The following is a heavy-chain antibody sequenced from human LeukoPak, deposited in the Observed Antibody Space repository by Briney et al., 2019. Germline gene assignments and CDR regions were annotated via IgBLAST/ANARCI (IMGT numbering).Heavy chain of an antibody. D-gene: IGHD6-13*01. Sequence: LTGGSLRLSCAASGLTFSSYGMHWIRQAPGKGLEWVAVIWYDGSTKYYADSVKGRFTISRDNSKNTLYLQMNSLRAEDTAVYYCARDGEQQLVLDYWGQGTLVTVSS. V-gene: IGHV3-33*01. CDR2: IWYDGSTK. CDR1: GLTFSSYG. CDR3: ARDGEQQLVLDY. J-gene: IGHJ4*02.